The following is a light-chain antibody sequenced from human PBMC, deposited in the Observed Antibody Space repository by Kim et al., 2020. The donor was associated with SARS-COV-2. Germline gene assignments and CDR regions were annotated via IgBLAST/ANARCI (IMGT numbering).Light chain of an antibody. CDR2: NVS. CDR3: MQGTHWPPT. CDR1: QSLVPRGGNTY. J-gene: IGKJ1*01. Sequence: DVVMTQSPLSLPVTLGQPASISCRSTQSLVPRGGNTYLNWFHQRPGQAPRRLIYNVSYRDSGVPARFSGSGSGTDFTLKISRVEAEDVEIYFCMQGTHWPPTFGQGTKVDIK. V-gene: IGKV2-30*02.